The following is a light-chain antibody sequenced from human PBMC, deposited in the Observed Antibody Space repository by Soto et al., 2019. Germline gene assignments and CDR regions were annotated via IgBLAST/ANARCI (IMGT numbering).Light chain of an antibody. V-gene: IGLV1-40*01. J-gene: IGLJ2*01. CDR1: SSNIGAGYE. CDR2: GNS. Sequence: QSVLTQPPSVSGAPGQRVTISCTGSSSNIGAGYEVHWYQQLPRTAPKLLIYGNSNRPSGVPDRFSGSKSGTSASLAITGRQAEDEADYYCQSCDNSLSGMVFGGGTKLTVL. CDR3: QSCDNSLSGMV.